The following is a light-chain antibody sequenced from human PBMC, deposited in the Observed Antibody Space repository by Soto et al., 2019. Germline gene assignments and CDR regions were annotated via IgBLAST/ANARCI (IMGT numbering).Light chain of an antibody. Sequence: QSALTQPASVSGSPGQSITISCTGTSSDIGTYNYVSWYQQHPGEVPRLMIYDVSNRPSGVSNRFSGSKSGNTASLTISGLQAEDEADYYCASYTSDKTLVFGGGTKLTVL. V-gene: IGLV2-14*03. J-gene: IGLJ2*01. CDR1: SSDIGTYNY. CDR2: DVS. CDR3: ASYTSDKTLV.